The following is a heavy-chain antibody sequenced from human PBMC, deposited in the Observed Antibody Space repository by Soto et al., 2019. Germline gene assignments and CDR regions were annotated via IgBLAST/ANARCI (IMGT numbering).Heavy chain of an antibody. V-gene: IGHV6-1*01. D-gene: IGHD2-2*01. CDR2: TYYRSKWYN. J-gene: IGHJ6*02. Sequence: PSQTLSLTCAISEDSVSSNSAAWNWIRQSPSRGLEWLGRTYYRSKWYNDYAVSVKSRITINPDTSKNQFSLQLNSVTPEDTAVYYCAKGPPYCSSTSCSPRDHYYGMDVWGQGTTVTVSS. CDR1: EDSVSSNSAA. CDR3: AKGPPYCSSTSCSPRDHYYGMDV.